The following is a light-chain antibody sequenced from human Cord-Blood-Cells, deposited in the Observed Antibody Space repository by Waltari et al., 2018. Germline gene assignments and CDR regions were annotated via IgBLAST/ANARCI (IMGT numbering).Light chain of an antibody. CDR3: QQYYSTPYT. CDR2: WAS. J-gene: IGKJ2*01. CDR1: QSVLYSSNNKNY. Sequence: DIVMIQSPDSLAVSLGERAPINCKSSQSVLYSSNNKNYLAWYQQKPGQPPKLLIYWASTRESGVPDRFSGSGSGTDFTLTISSLQAEDVAVYYCQQYYSTPYTFGQGTKLEIK. V-gene: IGKV4-1*01.